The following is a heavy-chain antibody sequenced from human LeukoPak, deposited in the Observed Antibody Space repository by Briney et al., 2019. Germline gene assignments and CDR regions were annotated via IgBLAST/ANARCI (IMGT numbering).Heavy chain of an antibody. D-gene: IGHD1-26*01. CDR1: GFTFDDYA. Sequence: GGSLRLSCAASGFTFDDYAMHWVRQAPGKGLEWVSGISWNSGSIGYADSVKGRFTISRDNAKNSLYLQMNSLRAEDTALYYCAKDNSGSYYSLDDAFDIWGQGTMVTVSS. V-gene: IGHV3-9*01. J-gene: IGHJ3*02. CDR2: ISWNSGSI. CDR3: AKDNSGSYYSLDDAFDI.